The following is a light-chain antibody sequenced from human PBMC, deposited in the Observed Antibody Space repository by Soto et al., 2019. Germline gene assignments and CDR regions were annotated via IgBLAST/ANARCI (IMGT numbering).Light chain of an antibody. Sequence: QSVLTQPPSASGTPGQRVAISCSGSSPDIGSNTVNWYQHLPGTAPQLLMYSDNQRPSGVPDRFSGSKSGTSASLAISGLQSEDEGDYSCASWDDSLNGWVFGGGTKLTVL. CDR2: SDN. V-gene: IGLV1-44*01. CDR3: ASWDDSLNGWV. J-gene: IGLJ3*02. CDR1: SPDIGSNT.